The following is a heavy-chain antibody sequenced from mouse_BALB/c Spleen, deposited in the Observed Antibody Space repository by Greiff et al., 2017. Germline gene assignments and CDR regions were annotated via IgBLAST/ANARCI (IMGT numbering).Heavy chain of an antibody. D-gene: IGHD2-1*01. CDR2: ISYSGST. J-gene: IGHJ3*01. V-gene: IGHV3-2*02. CDR3: ASDGNSFAY. CDR1: GYSITSDYA. Sequence: EVQGVESGPGLVKPSQSLSLTCTVTGYSITSDYAWNWIRQFPGNKLEWMGYISYSGSTSYNPSLKSRISITRDTSKNQFFLQLNSVTTEDTATYYCASDGNSFAYWGQGTLVTVSA.